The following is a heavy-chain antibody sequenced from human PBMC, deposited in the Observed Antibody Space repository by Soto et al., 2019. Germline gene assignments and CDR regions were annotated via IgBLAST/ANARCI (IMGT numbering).Heavy chain of an antibody. CDR3: ASGMVNAIGTFDY. CDR2: IYYSGST. D-gene: IGHD2-8*01. CDR1: GGSISSTGYY. Sequence: SETPSLTCSVSGGSISSTGYYWGWIRQPPGKGLEWIGTIYYSGSTYYNQSVKSRVTISVDTSKNQFSLKLSSVNAADTAVFYCASGMVNAIGTFDYWGQGTLVTVSS. J-gene: IGHJ4*02. V-gene: IGHV4-39*01.